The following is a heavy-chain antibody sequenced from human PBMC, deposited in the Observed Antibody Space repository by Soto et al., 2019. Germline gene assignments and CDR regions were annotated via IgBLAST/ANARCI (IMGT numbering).Heavy chain of an antibody. CDR3: AKEEGLRYFDWSYNWFDP. CDR1: GFTFSSYA. V-gene: IGHV3-23*01. CDR2: ISGSGGST. J-gene: IGHJ5*02. Sequence: GGSLRFSCAASGFTFSSYAMSWVRQAPGKGLEWVSAISGSGGSTYYADSVKGRFTISRDNSKNTLYLQMNSLRAEDTAVYYCAKEEGLRYFDWSYNWFDPWGQGTLVTVSS. D-gene: IGHD3-9*01.